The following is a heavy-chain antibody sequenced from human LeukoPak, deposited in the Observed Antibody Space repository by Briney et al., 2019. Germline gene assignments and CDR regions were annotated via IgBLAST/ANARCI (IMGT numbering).Heavy chain of an antibody. D-gene: IGHD6-13*01. CDR3: ARHHVAAALRWAFDI. CDR1: GGSISSYY. V-gene: IGHV4-4*07. J-gene: IGHJ3*02. Sequence: SETLSLTCTVSGGSISSYYWSWIRQPAGKGLEWIGRIYTSGSINYNPSLKSRVTISVDTSKNQFSLKLSSVTAADTAVYYCARHHVAAALRWAFDIWGQGTMVTVSS. CDR2: IYTSGSI.